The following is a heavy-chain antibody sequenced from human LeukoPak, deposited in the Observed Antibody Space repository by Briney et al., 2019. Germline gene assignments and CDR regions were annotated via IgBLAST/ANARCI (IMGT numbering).Heavy chain of an antibody. D-gene: IGHD3-10*01. CDR2: IYYSGST. V-gene: IGHV4-59*08. J-gene: IGHJ3*02. CDR3: ARLRPPRITMVRGVIPNRAFDI. Sequence: SETLSLTCTVSGGSISSYYWSWIRQPPGKGLEWIGYIYYSGSTNYNPSLKSRVTTSVDTSKNQFSLKLSSVTAADTAVYYCARLRPPRITMVRGVIPNRAFDIWGQGTMVTVSS. CDR1: GGSISSYY.